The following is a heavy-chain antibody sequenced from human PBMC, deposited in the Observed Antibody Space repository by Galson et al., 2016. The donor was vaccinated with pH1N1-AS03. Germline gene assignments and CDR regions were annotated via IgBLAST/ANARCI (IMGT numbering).Heavy chain of an antibody. V-gene: IGHV3-30*18. Sequence: SLRLSCAASGFTFDTYGMHWVRLAPGKGLEWVAVVSYDGRNDFYADSVKGRFTIPRDTYKNTLYLQMNTLGTEDTALYYCAKDGCSGGSCYMDSWGQGTLVTVSS. CDR3: AKDGCSGGSCYMDS. CDR1: GFTFDTYG. J-gene: IGHJ4*02. CDR2: VSYDGRND. D-gene: IGHD2-15*01.